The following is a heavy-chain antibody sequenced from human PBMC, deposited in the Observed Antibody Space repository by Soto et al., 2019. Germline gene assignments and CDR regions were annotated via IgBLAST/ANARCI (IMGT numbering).Heavy chain of an antibody. V-gene: IGHV2-70*01. CDR3: ARIKSPEHIVVVTASDYYYYGMDV. CDR1: GFSLSTSGMC. CDR2: IDWDDDK. D-gene: IGHD2-21*02. J-gene: IGHJ6*02. Sequence: GSGPTLVNPTQTLTLTCTFSGFSLSTSGMCVSWIRQPPGKALEWLALIDWDDDKYYSTSLKTRLTISKDTSKNQVVLTMTNMDPVDTATYYCARIKSPEHIVVVTASDYYYYGMDVWGQGTTVTVSS.